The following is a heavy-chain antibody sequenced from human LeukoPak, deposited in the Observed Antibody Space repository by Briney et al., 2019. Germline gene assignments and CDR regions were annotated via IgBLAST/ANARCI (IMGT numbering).Heavy chain of an antibody. CDR1: GFTFSSYG. D-gene: IGHD5-18*01. Sequence: PGGSLRLSCVASGFTFSSYGIHWVRQAPGKGLEWVAVISYDGSNKYYTDSVKGRFTISRDNSKNTLYLQMNSLRAEDTAVCYCASGGYSYGPLFDYWGQGTLVTVSS. V-gene: IGHV3-30*03. CDR2: ISYDGSNK. J-gene: IGHJ4*02. CDR3: ASGGYSYGPLFDY.